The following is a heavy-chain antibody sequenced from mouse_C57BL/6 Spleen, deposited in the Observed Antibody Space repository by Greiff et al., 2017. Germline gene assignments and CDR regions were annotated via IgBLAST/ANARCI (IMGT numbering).Heavy chain of an antibody. J-gene: IGHJ3*01. CDR1: GFTFSSYG. CDR3: AKREYDDYDGGCAY. Sequence: VQLKESGGDLVKPGGSLKLSCAASGFTFSSYGMSWVRQTPDKRLEWVATISSGGSYTYYPDSVKGRFTISRDNAKNTLYLQMSSLKSEDTAMYYCAKREYDDYDGGCAYWGQGTLVTVSA. V-gene: IGHV5-6*01. CDR2: ISSGGSYT. D-gene: IGHD2-4*01.